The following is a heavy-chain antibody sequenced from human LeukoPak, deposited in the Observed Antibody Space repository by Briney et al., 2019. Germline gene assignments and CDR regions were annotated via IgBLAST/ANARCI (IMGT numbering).Heavy chain of an antibody. V-gene: IGHV3-48*03. D-gene: IGHD3-10*01. J-gene: IGHJ4*02. CDR2: ISSGGSTI. Sequence: GGSLRLSCAASGFTFRSYEMNWVRRAPGKGLEWVSYISSGGSTIYYADSVKGRFTISRDNAKNSLYLQMNSLRAEDTAVYYCVKSGSYYNEPYYFDYWGQGTLVTVSS. CDR3: VKSGSYYNEPYYFDY. CDR1: GFTFRSYE.